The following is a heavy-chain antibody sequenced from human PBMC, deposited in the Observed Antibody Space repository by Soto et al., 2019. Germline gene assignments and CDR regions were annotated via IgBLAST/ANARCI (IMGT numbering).Heavy chain of an antibody. V-gene: IGHV2-26*01. CDR1: GFSLSNARMG. CDR2: IFSNDEK. Sequence: QVTLKESGPVLVKPTETLTLTCTVSGFSLSNARMGVTWIRQPPGKALQWLAHIFSNDEKSYSTSLKSRLTTSKDTCITQVVLTMTNMDPVDTATYYCVRKIRITIVGVVTENAFDIWGQGTMVTVSS. D-gene: IGHD3-3*01. J-gene: IGHJ3*02. CDR3: VRKIRITIVGVVTENAFDI.